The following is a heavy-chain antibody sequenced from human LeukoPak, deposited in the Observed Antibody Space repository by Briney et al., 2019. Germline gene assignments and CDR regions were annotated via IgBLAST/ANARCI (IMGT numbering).Heavy chain of an antibody. CDR1: GFTFSSYW. D-gene: IGHD3-3*01. CDR2: IKQDGSEK. CDR3: ARGGAYYDFWSGRAHFEY. Sequence: GGSLRLSCAASGFTFSSYWMSWVRQAPGKGLEWVANIKQDGSEKYYVDSVKGRFTISRDNAKNSLYLQMNSLRAEDTAVYYCARGGAYYDFWSGRAHFEYWGQGTLVTVSS. V-gene: IGHV3-7*01. J-gene: IGHJ4*02.